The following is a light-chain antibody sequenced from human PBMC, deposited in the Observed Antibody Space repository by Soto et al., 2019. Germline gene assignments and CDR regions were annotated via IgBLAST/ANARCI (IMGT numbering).Light chain of an antibody. CDR1: ESVSSSY. CDR2: GAS. CDR3: QQYGTSPWT. Sequence: ENVLTSSAGTMSLYPGERATLSCRASESVSSSYLGWYQQKPGQAPRLLIYGASSRATGIPDRFSGSGSGTDFTLTIRRLEPEDLAVYYCQQYGTSPWTFGQGTKVDI. J-gene: IGKJ1*01. V-gene: IGKV3-20*01.